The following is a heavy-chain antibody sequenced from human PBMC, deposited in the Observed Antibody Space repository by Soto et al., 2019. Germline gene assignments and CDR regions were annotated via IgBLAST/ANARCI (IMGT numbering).Heavy chain of an antibody. CDR2: IWYDGSNK. CDR3: ARPQTGASGLDAFDI. J-gene: IGHJ3*02. V-gene: IGHV3-33*01. D-gene: IGHD1-26*01. Sequence: GGSLRLSCAASGFTFSSYGMHWVRQAPGKGLEWVAVIWYDGSNKYYADSVKGRFTISRDNSKNTLYLQMNSLRAEDTAVYYCARPQTGASGLDAFDIWGQGTMVTVSS. CDR1: GFTFSSYG.